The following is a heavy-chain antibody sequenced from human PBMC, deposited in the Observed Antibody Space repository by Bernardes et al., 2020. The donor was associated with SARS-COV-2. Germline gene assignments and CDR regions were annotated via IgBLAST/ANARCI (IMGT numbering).Heavy chain of an antibody. V-gene: IGHV3-48*03. CDR2: ISSSGSTI. D-gene: IGHD4-17*01. J-gene: IGHJ4*02. CDR1: GFTFSIYE. CDR3: ARDRAPTVASQGYFDY. Sequence: GSLSLSCAASGFTFSIYEMNWVRQAPGKGLEWVSYISSSGSTIYYADSVKGRFTISRDNAKNSLYLQMNSLRAEDTAVYYCARDRAPTVASQGYFDYWGQGTLVTVSS.